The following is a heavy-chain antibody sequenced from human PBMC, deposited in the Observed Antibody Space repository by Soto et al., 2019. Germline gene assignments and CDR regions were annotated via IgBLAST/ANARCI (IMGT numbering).Heavy chain of an antibody. D-gene: IGHD3-10*01. Sequence: SETLSLTCAVYGGSFSGYYWSWIRQPPGKGLEWIGEINHSGSTNYNPSLKSRVTISVDTSKNQFSLKLSSVTAADTAVYYCARGRGGNYYYYYGMDVWGRGTTVTVSS. V-gene: IGHV4-34*01. CDR2: INHSGST. J-gene: IGHJ6*02. CDR3: ARGRGGNYYYYYGMDV. CDR1: GGSFSGYY.